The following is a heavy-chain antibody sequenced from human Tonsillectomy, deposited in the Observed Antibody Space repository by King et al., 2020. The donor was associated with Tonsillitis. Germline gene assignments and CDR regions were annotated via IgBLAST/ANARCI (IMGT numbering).Heavy chain of an antibody. CDR2: IIGSGGIT. J-gene: IGHJ4*02. V-gene: IGHV3-23*04. CDR1: GFTFTGYA. CDR3: ARAGTYHAYRSGYFWMGTCDF. Sequence: EVQLVESGGVFIQPGGSLRLSCAASGFTFTGYAMAWVRQAPGKGLEWGSVIIGSGGITYYADSVKGRFTISRDNSKNTLNLQMNSLRAEDTAVYYCARAGTYHAYRSGYFWMGTCDFWGQGTLVTVAS. D-gene: IGHD3-22*01.